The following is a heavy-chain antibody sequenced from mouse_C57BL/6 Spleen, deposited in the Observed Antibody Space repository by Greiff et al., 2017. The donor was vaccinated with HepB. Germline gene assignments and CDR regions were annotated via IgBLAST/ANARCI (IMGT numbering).Heavy chain of an antibody. CDR3: ARSTMVTSYWYFDV. CDR2: INPNNGGT. V-gene: IGHV1-18*01. CDR1: GYTFTDYN. J-gene: IGHJ1*03. Sequence: EVHLVESGPELVKPGASVKIPCKASGYTFTDYNMDWVKQSHGKSLEWIGDINPNNGGTIYNQKFKGKATLTVDKSSSTAYMELRSLTSEDTAVYYCARSTMVTSYWYFDVWGTGTTVTVSS. D-gene: IGHD2-2*01.